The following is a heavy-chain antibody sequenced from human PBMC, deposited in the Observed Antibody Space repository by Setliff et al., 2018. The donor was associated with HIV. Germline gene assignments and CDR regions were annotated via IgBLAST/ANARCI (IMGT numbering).Heavy chain of an antibody. CDR3: ASPPRGYSFHYGLDV. CDR1: GYTFTSYA. Sequence: ASVKVSCKSSGYTFTSYAMHWVRQAPGQGLEWMGIINPSGGSTSYAQKFQDRVTITTDESTSAAYMELSSLRSEDTAVYYCASPPRGYSFHYGLDVWGQGTTVTVSS. V-gene: IGHV1-46*01. CDR2: INPSGGST. D-gene: IGHD6-25*01. J-gene: IGHJ6*02.